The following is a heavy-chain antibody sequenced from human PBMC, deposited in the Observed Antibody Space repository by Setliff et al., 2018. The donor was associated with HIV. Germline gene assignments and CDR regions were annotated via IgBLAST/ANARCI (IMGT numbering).Heavy chain of an antibody. D-gene: IGHD1-26*01. CDR1: GFRFRSYW. V-gene: IGHV3-7*01. Sequence: LRLSCAASGFRFRSYWMSWVRQAPGKGLESVANVKQDGTETLYVDSVKGRFTVSRDNANNLVYLQMNSLGVEDTAVYFCARWGSGSYERVFDYWGQGMLVTVSS. J-gene: IGHJ4*02. CDR2: VKQDGTET. CDR3: ARWGSGSYERVFDY.